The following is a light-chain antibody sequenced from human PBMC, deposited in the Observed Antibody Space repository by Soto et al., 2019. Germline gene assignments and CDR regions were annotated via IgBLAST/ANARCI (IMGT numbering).Light chain of an antibody. Sequence: DVVMTQSPLSLPVTLGQPASISCRSSQSLVYSDGNTYLNWFQQRPGQSPRRLIYKVSNRDSGVPDRFSGSGSGTEFNLTISRLQSEDFGVYYCQKYNNWPRATFGGGTKVDIK. CDR1: QSLVYSDGNTY. J-gene: IGKJ4*01. CDR2: KVS. CDR3: QKYNNWPRAT. V-gene: IGKV2-30*01.